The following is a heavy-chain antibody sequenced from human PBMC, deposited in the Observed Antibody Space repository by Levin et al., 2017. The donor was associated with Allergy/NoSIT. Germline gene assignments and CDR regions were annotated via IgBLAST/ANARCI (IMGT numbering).Heavy chain of an antibody. CDR3: ARDETYYYDSSGDY. J-gene: IGHJ4*02. Sequence: GGSLRLSCAASGFTFSSYAMHWVRQAPGKGLEWVAVISYDGSNKYYADSVKGRFTISRDNSKNTLYLQMNSLRAEDTAVYYCARDETYYYDSSGDYWGQGTLVTVSS. V-gene: IGHV3-30*04. CDR2: ISYDGSNK. D-gene: IGHD3-22*01. CDR1: GFTFSSYA.